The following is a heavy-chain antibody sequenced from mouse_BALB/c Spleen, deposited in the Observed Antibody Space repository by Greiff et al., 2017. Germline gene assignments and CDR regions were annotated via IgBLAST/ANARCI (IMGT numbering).Heavy chain of an antibody. V-gene: IGHV1S135*01. Sequence: VQLKQSGPELMKPGASVKISCKASGYSFTSYYMHWVKQSHGKSLEWIGYIDPFNGGTSYNQKFKGKATLTVDKSSSTAYMHLSSLTSEDSAVYYCARLFITTVVARDYWGQGTTLTVSS. CDR1: GYSFTSYY. CDR3: ARLFITTVVARDY. CDR2: IDPFNGGT. J-gene: IGHJ2*01. D-gene: IGHD1-1*01.